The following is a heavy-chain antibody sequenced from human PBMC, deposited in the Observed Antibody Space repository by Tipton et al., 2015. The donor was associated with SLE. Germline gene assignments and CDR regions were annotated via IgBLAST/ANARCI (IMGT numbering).Heavy chain of an antibody. J-gene: IGHJ4*02. D-gene: IGHD6-19*01. CDR2: IYYSGST. V-gene: IGHV4-31*11. CDR3: ARESSSGWYGLDY. Sequence: TLSLTCVVSGYSISSGYYWGWIRQPPGKGLEWIGYIYYSGSTYYNPSLKSRVTISVDTSKNQFSLKLSSVTAADTAVYYCARESSSGWYGLDYWGQGTLVTVSS. CDR1: GYSISSGYY.